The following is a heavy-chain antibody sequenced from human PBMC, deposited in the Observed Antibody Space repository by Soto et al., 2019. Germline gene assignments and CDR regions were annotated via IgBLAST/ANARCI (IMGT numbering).Heavy chain of an antibody. D-gene: IGHD3-10*01. CDR2: IYYSGST. CDR3: ARLDRRLLWFGEFQNWFDP. CDR1: GGSISSSSYY. J-gene: IGHJ5*02. Sequence: PSETLSLTCTVSGGSISSSSYYWGWIRQPPGKGLEWIGSIYYSGSTYYNPSLKSRVTISVDTSKNQFSLKLSSVTAADTAVYYCARLDRRLLWFGEFQNWFDPWGQGTLVTVSS. V-gene: IGHV4-39*01.